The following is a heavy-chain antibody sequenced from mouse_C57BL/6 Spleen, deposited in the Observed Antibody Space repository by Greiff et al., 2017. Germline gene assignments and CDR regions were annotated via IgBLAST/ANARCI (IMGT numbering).Heavy chain of an antibody. CDR1: GYTFTEYT. CDR3: ARHEDRTITTVVDLFAY. D-gene: IGHD1-1*01. Sequence: VQLQQSGAELVKPGASVKLSCKASGYTFTEYTIHWVKQRSGQGLEWIGWFYPGSGSIKYNEKFKDKATLTADKSSSTVYMELSRLTSEDSAVXFCARHEDRTITTVVDLFAYWGQGTLVTVSA. J-gene: IGHJ3*01. V-gene: IGHV1-62-2*01. CDR2: FYPGSGSI.